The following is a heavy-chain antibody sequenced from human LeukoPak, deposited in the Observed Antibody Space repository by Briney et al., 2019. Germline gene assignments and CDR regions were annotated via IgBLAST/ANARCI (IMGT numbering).Heavy chain of an antibody. CDR1: GGSFSGYY. CDR2: INHSGST. V-gene: IGHV4-34*01. D-gene: IGHD3-16*02. J-gene: IGHJ4*02. Sequence: SETLSLTCAVYGGSFSGYYWSWIRQPPGKGLEWIGEINHSGSTNYNPSPKSRVTISVDTSKNQFSLKLSSVTAADTAVYCCARGVMITFGGVIVHPMDYWGQGTLVTVSS. CDR3: ARGVMITFGGVIVHPMDY.